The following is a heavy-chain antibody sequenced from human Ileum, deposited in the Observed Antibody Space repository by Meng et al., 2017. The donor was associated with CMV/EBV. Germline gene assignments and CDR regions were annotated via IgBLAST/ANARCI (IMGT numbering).Heavy chain of an antibody. J-gene: IGHJ4*02. CDR2: IKRDGTGA. CDR1: GFRFSDYY. V-gene: IGHV3-74*01. D-gene: IGHD3-10*01. CDR3: ARGAGGFDY. Sequence: GESLKISCVASGFRFSDYYMYWVRQVPEKGLVWVSRIKRDGTGAAYADSVRGRFTISRDNAKNTLYLQMNSLRAEDAAIYYCARGAGGFDYWGQGTRVTVSS.